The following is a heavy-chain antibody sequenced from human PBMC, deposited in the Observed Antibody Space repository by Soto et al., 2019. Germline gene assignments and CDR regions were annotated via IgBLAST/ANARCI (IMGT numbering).Heavy chain of an antibody. D-gene: IGHD3-10*01. J-gene: IGHJ4*02. V-gene: IGHV3-30-3*01. CDR1: GFTFSSYA. CDR2: ISYDGSNK. CDR3: ARERRYYGSGRVLDY. Sequence: QVQLVESGGGVVQPGRSLRLSCAASGFTFSSYAMHWVRQAPGKGLEWVAVISYDGSNKYYADSVKGRFTISRDNSKNTLYLQMNSMRAEDTAVYYCARERRYYGSGRVLDYWGQGTLVTVSS.